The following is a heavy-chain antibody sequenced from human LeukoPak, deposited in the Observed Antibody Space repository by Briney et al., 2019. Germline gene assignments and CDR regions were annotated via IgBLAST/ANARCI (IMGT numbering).Heavy chain of an antibody. CDR3: ARLWSGYRPPDY. D-gene: IGHD3-3*01. Sequence: SETLSLTCTVSGGSISSDSYYWGWIRQPPGKGLEWIGSIYYSGNTYYSPSLKSRVTMSVDTSKSQLSLKLSSVTAADTAAYYCARLWSGYRPPDYWGQGTLVTVSS. CDR1: GGSISSDSYY. V-gene: IGHV4-39*01. J-gene: IGHJ4*02. CDR2: IYYSGNT.